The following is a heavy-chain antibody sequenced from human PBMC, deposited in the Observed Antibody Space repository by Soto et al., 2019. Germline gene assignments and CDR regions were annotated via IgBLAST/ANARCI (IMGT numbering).Heavy chain of an antibody. V-gene: IGHV2-5*01. J-gene: IGHJ5*02. CDR1: GFSLSSSGVG. CDR3: APDSSGDNGGDKWFDP. Sequence: SGPTLVNPTQTLTLTCTFSGFSLSSSGVGVGWIRQPPGKALEWLALIYWTDDKRYSPSLKSRLTITKDSSKNQVVLIMTNVDAVDTATYYCAPDSSGDNGGDKWFDPWGQGTLVTVSS. D-gene: IGHD3-22*01. CDR2: IYWTDDK.